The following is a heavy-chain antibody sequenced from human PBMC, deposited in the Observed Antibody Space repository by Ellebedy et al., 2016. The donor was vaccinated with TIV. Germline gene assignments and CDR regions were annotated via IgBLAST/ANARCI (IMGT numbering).Heavy chain of an antibody. CDR3: ARDRLLGY. V-gene: IGHV3-74*01. CDR2: INRDGSRT. D-gene: IGHD5/OR15-5a*01. J-gene: IGHJ4*02. CDR1: GFTLNSYW. Sequence: GGSLRLXXAGSGFTLNSYWMHWVRQAPGKGLVWVSRINRDGSRTDYADSVKGRFTISRDNAKNTLYLQMNSLRAEDTAVYYCARDRLLGYWGQGTLVTVSS.